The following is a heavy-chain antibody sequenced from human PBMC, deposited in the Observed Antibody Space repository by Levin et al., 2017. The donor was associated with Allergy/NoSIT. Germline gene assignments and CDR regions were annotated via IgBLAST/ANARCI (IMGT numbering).Heavy chain of an antibody. CDR2: MRYDGSKK. CDR1: FFSFLPSF. D-gene: IGHD5-18*01. Sequence: GGSLSLSFSSSFFSFLPSFFPFFLPSPFTGLAWVAVMRYDGSKKFYEDSVEGRFTISRDNSKNTVYLEMKSLRVDDTAVYYCARDPGHSYGYLDSWGQGTLVTVSS. CDR3: ARDPGHSYGYLDS. V-gene: IGHV3-33*01. J-gene: IGHJ4*02.